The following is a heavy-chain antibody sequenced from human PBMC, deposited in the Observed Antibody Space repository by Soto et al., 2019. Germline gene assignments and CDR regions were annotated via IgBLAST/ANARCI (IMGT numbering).Heavy chain of an antibody. D-gene: IGHD1-1*01. CDR3: ARDLGSGHRRYNWFDPWGQGIWFDP. CDR2: IWYDGSNK. CDR1: GFTFSSYG. V-gene: IGHV3-33*01. J-gene: IGHJ5*02. Sequence: GGSLRLSCAASGFTFSSYGMHWVRQAPGKGLEWVAVIWYDGSNKYYADSVKGRFTISRDNSKNTLYLQMNSLRAEDTAVYYCARDLGSGHRRYNWFDPWGQGIWFDPWGQGTLVTVSS.